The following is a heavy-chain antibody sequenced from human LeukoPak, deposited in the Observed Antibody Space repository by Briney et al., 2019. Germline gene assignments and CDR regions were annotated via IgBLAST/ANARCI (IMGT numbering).Heavy chain of an antibody. V-gene: IGHV4-30-2*01. Sequence: PSQTLSLTCTVSGGSISSGGYYWSWIRQPPGKGLEWIGYIYHSGSTYYNPSLKSRVTISVDTSKNQFSLKLSSVTAADTAVYYCARRLIDSDDSSGYYYEWFDPWGQGTLVTVSS. D-gene: IGHD3-22*01. CDR2: IYHSGST. CDR3: ARRLIDSDDSSGYYYEWFDP. J-gene: IGHJ5*02. CDR1: GGSISSGGYY.